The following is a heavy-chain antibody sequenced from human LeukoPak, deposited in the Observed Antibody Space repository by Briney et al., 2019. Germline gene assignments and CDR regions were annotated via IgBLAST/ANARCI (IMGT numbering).Heavy chain of an antibody. Sequence: GESLQISCKDSGNTFTTSLIVWVRLMPGKGLEWMGIIYPGDSDTKYSPSFQGQVTISADKSINTAYLQWSSLKASDTAIYYCARPKYSSSLAFDYWGQGTPVTVSS. V-gene: IGHV5-51*01. CDR2: IYPGDSDT. J-gene: IGHJ4*02. CDR3: ARPKYSSSLAFDY. D-gene: IGHD6-6*01. CDR1: GNTFTTSL.